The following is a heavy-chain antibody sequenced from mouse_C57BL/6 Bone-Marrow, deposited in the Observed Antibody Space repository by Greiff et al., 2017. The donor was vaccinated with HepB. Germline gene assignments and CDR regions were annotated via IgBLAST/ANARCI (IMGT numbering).Heavy chain of an antibody. CDR3: ARVVTTGSNWDY. Sequence: QVQLQQPGAELVKPGASVKLSCKASGYTFTSYWMQWVKQRPGQGLEWIGEIDPSDSYTNYNQKFKGKATLTVDTSSSTAYMQLSSLTSEDSAVYYCARVVTTGSNWDYWGQGTTLTVSS. D-gene: IGHD2-2*01. V-gene: IGHV1-50*01. J-gene: IGHJ2*01. CDR2: IDPSDSYT. CDR1: GYTFTSYW.